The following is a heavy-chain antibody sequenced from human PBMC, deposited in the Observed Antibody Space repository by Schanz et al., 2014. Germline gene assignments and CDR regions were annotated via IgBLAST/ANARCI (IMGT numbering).Heavy chain of an antibody. D-gene: IGHD5-12*01. Sequence: EVQLVESGGGLLQPGGSLRLSCAVSGFTVNTNYMSWVRQAPGKGLEWISSMYINSGSTQYADSVKGRFIISRDSSKNTLFLQMNSLSAEDTAVYFCARDGGRDGYNLAFDVWGQGTLVTVSS. CDR2: MYINSGST. CDR3: ARDGGRDGYNLAFDV. CDR1: GFTVNTNY. V-gene: IGHV3-53*01. J-gene: IGHJ3*01.